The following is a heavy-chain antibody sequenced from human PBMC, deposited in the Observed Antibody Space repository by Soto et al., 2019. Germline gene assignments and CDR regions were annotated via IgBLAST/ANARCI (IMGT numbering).Heavy chain of an antibody. D-gene: IGHD1-26*01. J-gene: IGHJ4*02. Sequence: SETLSLTCTVSGGSISSSSYYWGWIRQPPGKGLEWIGSIYYSGSTYYNQSLKSRVTISVDTSKNHFSLKLSSVTAADTALYYFARLLLPGGQWEPPYYFDYWGQGTLVTVSS. CDR1: GGSISSSSYY. CDR3: ARLLLPGGQWEPPYYFDY. V-gene: IGHV4-39*01. CDR2: IYYSGST.